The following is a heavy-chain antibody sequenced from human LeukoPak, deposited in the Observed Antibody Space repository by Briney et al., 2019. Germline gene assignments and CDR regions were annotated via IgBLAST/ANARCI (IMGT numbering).Heavy chain of an antibody. CDR1: GFTFDDYG. D-gene: IGHD3-10*01. Sequence: PGGSLRISCAASGFTFDDYGMSWVRQTPGKGLEWVSGITWNGGSTGYADSVKGRFTISRDNAKNSLYLQMNSLRAEDTALYYCARDKPSDYYGSGSYLSFDYWGQGSLVTVSS. J-gene: IGHJ4*02. CDR2: ITWNGGST. CDR3: ARDKPSDYYGSGSYLSFDY. V-gene: IGHV3-20*04.